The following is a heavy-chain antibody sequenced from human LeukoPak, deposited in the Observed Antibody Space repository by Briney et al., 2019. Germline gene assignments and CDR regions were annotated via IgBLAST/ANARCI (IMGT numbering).Heavy chain of an antibody. J-gene: IGHJ4*02. D-gene: IGHD6-19*01. CDR3: TTDGLVDY. V-gene: IGHV3-15*01. CDR2: IKSKTEGGTT. CDR1: GLSFNTAG. Sequence: PGGSLRLSCAVSGLSFNTAGMSWVRQAPGKGLEWVGRIKSKTEGGTTDYAAPVKGRFTISRDDSKNTLYLQMNSLKTEDTAVYYCTTDGLVDYWGQGTLVTVSS.